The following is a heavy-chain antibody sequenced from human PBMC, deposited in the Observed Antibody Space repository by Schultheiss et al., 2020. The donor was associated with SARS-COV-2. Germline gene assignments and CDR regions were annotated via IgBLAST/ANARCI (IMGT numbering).Heavy chain of an antibody. CDR1: GFTFSSYA. V-gene: IGHV3-30*07. CDR2: ISYDGSNK. Sequence: GGSLRLSCAASGFTFSSYAMHWVRQAPGKGLEWVAVISYDGSNKYYADSVKGRFTISRDNSKNTLYLQMNSLKTEDTAVYYCTTILYSGSGWGYWGQGTLVTVSS. J-gene: IGHJ4*02. D-gene: IGHD1-26*01. CDR3: TTILYSGSGWGY.